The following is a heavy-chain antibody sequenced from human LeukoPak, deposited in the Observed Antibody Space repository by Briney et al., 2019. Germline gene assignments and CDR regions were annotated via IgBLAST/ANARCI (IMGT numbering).Heavy chain of an antibody. CDR3: ARLPFSTGESEPFDY. D-gene: IGHD3-16*01. CDR1: GGPISSYY. CDR2: IYYSGST. Sequence: PSQTLSLTCTVSGGPISSYYWNWIRQPPGRGLEWIGYIYYSGSTYYNPSLKSRVTISVDTSKNQFSLKLSSVTAADTAVYYCARLPFSTGESEPFDYWGQGTLVTVSS. V-gene: IGHV4-59*04. J-gene: IGHJ4*02.